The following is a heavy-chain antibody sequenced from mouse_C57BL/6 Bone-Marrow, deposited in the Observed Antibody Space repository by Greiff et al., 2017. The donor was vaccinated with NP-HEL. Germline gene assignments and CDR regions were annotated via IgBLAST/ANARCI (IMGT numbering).Heavy chain of an antibody. CDR1: GFSLTSYG. CDR2: IWSGGST. D-gene: IGHD1-1*01. J-gene: IGHJ3*01. Sequence: VQLQESGPGLVQPSQSLSITCTVSGFSLTSYGVHWVRQSPGKGLEWLGVIWSGGSTDYNAAFISRLSISKDNSKSQVFFKMNSLQADDTAIYYCARRGYYYGSSYLAWFAYWGQGTLVTVSA. V-gene: IGHV2-2*01. CDR3: ARRGYYYGSSYLAWFAY.